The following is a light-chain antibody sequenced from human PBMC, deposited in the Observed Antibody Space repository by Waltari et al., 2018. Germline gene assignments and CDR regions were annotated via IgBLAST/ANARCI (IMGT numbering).Light chain of an antibody. J-gene: IGLJ1*01. CDR3: YSSDSTGLRV. CDR1: ESPTNF. CDR2: EDT. Sequence: SYELTLTPSVSVSPGQTATITCSGHESPTNFAYWFQQKSGQAPRPVIYEDTKRPSGIPERFSGSSSGTVATLTITGAQVDDEADYYCYSSDSTGLRVFGGGTTVVVL. V-gene: IGLV3-10*01.